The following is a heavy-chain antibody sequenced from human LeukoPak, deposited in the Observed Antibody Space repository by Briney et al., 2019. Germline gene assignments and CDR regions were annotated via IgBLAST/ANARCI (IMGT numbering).Heavy chain of an antibody. D-gene: IGHD3-22*01. Sequence: GGSLGLSCVASGFTFSSYEMNWVRQTPGKGLEWVSYISSSGRTAYYADSVRGRFTISRDNAKNTLYLQMNSLRAEDTAVYYCARVRFYYDSSPSSAAFDIWGQGTMVTVSS. CDR1: GFTFSSYE. J-gene: IGHJ3*02. V-gene: IGHV3-48*03. CDR3: ARVRFYYDSSPSSAAFDI. CDR2: ISSSGRTA.